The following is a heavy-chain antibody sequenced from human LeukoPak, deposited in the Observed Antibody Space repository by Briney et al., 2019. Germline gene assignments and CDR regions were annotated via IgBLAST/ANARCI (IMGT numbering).Heavy chain of an antibody. Sequence: PSETLSLTCTVSGGSIRGYYWSWIRQPPGKRLEWIGYIYDTGATNYNPSLKSRFTISIDTSKTQFSLNLSSVTAADTAVYYCARLPLIATTRGGFDPWGQGTLVTVSS. V-gene: IGHV4-59*08. D-gene: IGHD1/OR15-1a*01. CDR3: ARLPLIATTRGGFDP. CDR1: GGSIRGYY. CDR2: IYDTGAT. J-gene: IGHJ5*02.